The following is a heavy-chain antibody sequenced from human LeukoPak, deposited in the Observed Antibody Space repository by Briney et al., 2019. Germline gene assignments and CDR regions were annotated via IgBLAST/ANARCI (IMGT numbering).Heavy chain of an antibody. V-gene: IGHV3-74*01. CDR3: GRRLRD. J-gene: IGHJ4*02. Sequence: GGSLRLSCAASGFPFSSYWMHWFRQAPGKGLVWVSHINTDGRGTNYADSVKGRFTVSRDNAKNTLYLQMNSLRAEDTAVYYCGRRLRDWGQGTLVTVSS. CDR2: INTDGRGT. CDR1: GFPFSSYW.